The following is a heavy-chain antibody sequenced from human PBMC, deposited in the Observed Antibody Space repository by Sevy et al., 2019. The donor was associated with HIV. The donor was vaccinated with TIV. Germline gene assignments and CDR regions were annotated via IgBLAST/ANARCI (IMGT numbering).Heavy chain of an antibody. CDR3: ARDDDPDYYYFDMDV. Sequence: GGFLRLSCAASGFTFSSYAMHWVRQAPGKGLEWVAVISYDGSNKYYADSVKGRFTISRDNSKNTLYLQMDGLRAEDTALYYCARDDDPDYYYFDMDVWGQGTTVTVSS. J-gene: IGHJ6*02. CDR2: ISYDGSNK. CDR1: GFTFSSYA. V-gene: IGHV3-30-3*01.